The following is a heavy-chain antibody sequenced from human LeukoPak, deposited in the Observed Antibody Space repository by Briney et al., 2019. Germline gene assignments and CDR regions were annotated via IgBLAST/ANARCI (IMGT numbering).Heavy chain of an antibody. Sequence: PGGSLRLSCAASGFTFSNYWMSWVRQAPGKGLEWVANKKEDGSEKYYVDSVKGRFTISRDNAKNSLYLQMNSLRAEDTAVYYCAKGSQYSSSSFLDYWGQGTLVTVSS. D-gene: IGHD6-6*01. J-gene: IGHJ4*02. CDR3: AKGSQYSSSSFLDY. V-gene: IGHV3-7*01. CDR2: KKEDGSEK. CDR1: GFTFSNYW.